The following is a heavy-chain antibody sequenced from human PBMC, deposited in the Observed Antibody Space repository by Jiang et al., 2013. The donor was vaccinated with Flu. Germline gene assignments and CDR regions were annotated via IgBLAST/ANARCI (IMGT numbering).Heavy chain of an antibody. V-gene: IGHV1-69*01. CDR3: ASGGPYCSSTSCSYYYYYYMDV. CDR2: IIPIFGTA. J-gene: IGHJ6*03. D-gene: IGHD2-2*01. CDR1: GGTFSSYA. Sequence: QLVESGAEVKKPGSSVKVSCKASGGTFSSYAISWVRQAPGQGLEWMGGIIPIFGTANYAQKFQGRVTITADESTSTAYMELSSLRSEDTAVYYCASGGPYCSSTSCSYYYYYYMDVWGKGTTVTVSS.